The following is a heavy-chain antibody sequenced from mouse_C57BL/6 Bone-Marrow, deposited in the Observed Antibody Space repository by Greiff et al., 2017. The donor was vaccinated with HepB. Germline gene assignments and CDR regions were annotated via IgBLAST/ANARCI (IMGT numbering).Heavy chain of an antibody. CDR2: IYPGDGDT. J-gene: IGHJ2*01. CDR1: GYAFSSSW. V-gene: IGHV1-82*01. Sequence: VKLMESGPELVKPGASVKISCKASGYAFSSSWMNWVKQRPGKGLEWIGRIYPGDGDTNYNGKFKGKATLTADKSSSTAYMQLSSLTSEDSAVYFCAREGDYYSNYYWGQGTTLTVSS. CDR3: AREGDYYSNYY. D-gene: IGHD2-5*01.